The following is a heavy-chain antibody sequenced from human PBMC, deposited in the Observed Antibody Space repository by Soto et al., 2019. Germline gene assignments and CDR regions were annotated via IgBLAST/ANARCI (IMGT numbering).Heavy chain of an antibody. Sequence: EVQLVESGGGLVQPGGSLKLSCAASGFTFSGSAMHWVRQASGKGLEWVGRISSKPYNYATAYGASVKVRFTISRDDSKNTKYLQMNGLNTEDTAVYYCSRQASDFWSGKPPYYMDVWGKGTTVTVSS. J-gene: IGHJ6*03. V-gene: IGHV3-73*01. CDR2: ISSKPYNYAT. D-gene: IGHD3-3*01. CDR1: GFTFSGSA. CDR3: SRQASDFWSGKPPYYMDV.